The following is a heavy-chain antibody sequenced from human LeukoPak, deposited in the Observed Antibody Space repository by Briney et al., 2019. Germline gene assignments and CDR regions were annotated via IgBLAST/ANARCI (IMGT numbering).Heavy chain of an antibody. CDR3: AKGVNLLRYFDWLFCYFDY. CDR2: ISGDGGST. CDR1: GFTFDDYA. D-gene: IGHD3-9*01. Sequence: PGRSLRLSCAASGFTFDDYAMHWVRQAPGKGLEWVSLISGDGGSTYYADSVKGRFTISRDNSKNSLYLQMNSLRTEDTALYYCAKGVNLLRYFDWLFCYFDYWGQGTLVTVSS. V-gene: IGHV3-43*02. J-gene: IGHJ4*02.